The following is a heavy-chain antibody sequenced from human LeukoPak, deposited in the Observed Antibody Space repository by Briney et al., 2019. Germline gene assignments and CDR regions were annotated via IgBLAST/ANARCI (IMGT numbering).Heavy chain of an antibody. CDR2: IKQDGNEK. CDR3: AKGQLYSSSSDFDY. V-gene: IGHV3-7*03. J-gene: IGHJ4*02. D-gene: IGHD6-6*01. Sequence: RTGGSLRLSCAASGFRFNTYWMSWVRQAPGKGLEWVANIKQDGNEKYYADSVKGRFTISRDNSKNTLYLQMNSLRAEDTAVYYCAKGQLYSSSSDFDYWGQGTLVTVSS. CDR1: GFRFNTYW.